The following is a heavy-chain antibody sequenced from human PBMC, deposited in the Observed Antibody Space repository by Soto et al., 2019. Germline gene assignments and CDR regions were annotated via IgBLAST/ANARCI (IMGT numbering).Heavy chain of an antibody. CDR3: AHDSPLTPYYQDLEY. CDR2: MDTNGGAT. D-gene: IGHD3-9*01. V-gene: IGHV3-23*01. Sequence: DVQLLESGGGLVQPGGSLRLSCVASGFTFITKAMSWFRQAPGNGLEWVSAMDTNGGATYYADSVKGRFTISRDTSQNTLYLQMHSLRAEDTAVYHCAHDSPLTPYYQDLEYWGQGTPVTVSS. CDR1: GFTFITKA. J-gene: IGHJ4*02.